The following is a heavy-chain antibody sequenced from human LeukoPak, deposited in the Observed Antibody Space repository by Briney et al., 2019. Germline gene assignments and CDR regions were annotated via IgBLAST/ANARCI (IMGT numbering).Heavy chain of an antibody. CDR2: IKQDGSEQ. D-gene: IGHD6-19*01. J-gene: IGHJ4*02. V-gene: IGHV3-7*04. CDR3: VRGGGWYADY. CDR1: GFNFRNYG. Sequence: GGSLRLSCAASGFNFRNYGMHWVRQAPGKGLEWVANIKQDGSEQNYVDSVKGRFTISRDNAKNSLFLQMNSLRAEDTAVYYCVRGGGWYADYWGQGTLVTVSS.